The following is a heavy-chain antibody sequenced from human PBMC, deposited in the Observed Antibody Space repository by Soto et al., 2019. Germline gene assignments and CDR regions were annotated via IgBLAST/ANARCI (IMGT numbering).Heavy chain of an antibody. CDR2: INHSGST. CDR3: AGGNIFGVVIKALDY. J-gene: IGHJ4*02. CDR1: GGSFSGYY. D-gene: IGHD3-3*02. Sequence: QVQLQQWGAGLLKPSETLSLTCAVYGGSFSGYYWSWIRQPPGKGLEWIGEINHSGSTNYNPSLKSRVPISVEQSKDPFPPKLGFGTAPGPGVYFCAGGNIFGVVIKALDYWGQGTLVTVSS. V-gene: IGHV4-34*01.